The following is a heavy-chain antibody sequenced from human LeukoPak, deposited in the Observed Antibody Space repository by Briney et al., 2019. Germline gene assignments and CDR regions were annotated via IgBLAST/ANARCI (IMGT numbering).Heavy chain of an antibody. Sequence: ASVKVSCKASGYSFTNYGIIWVRQAPGQGLEWMGWISAYNGHTKYAQKFQGRVTMTTDTSTSTAYMELRSLRSDDTAVYYCARGINSGSPPLGTFEIWGQGTMVTVSP. V-gene: IGHV1-18*01. CDR2: ISAYNGHT. J-gene: IGHJ3*02. D-gene: IGHD1-26*01. CDR3: ARGINSGSPPLGTFEI. CDR1: GYSFTNYG.